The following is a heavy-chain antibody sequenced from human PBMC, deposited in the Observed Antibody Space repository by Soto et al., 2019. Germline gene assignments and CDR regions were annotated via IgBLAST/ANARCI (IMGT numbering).Heavy chain of an antibody. V-gene: IGHV4-4*02. CDR1: SGSITSSNW. CDR2: VAHNGSS. J-gene: IGHJ4*02. CDR3: ARNRYDGYDFDS. D-gene: IGHD5-12*01. Sequence: QVQLQESGPGLLKPSGTLSLTCTVSSGSITSSNWWSWVRQPPGKGLEWIGEVAHNGSSYPTSSLRSRVTISKDKSRNQFTLRLTSVTAADTAVYYCARNRYDGYDFDSWGQGTLVAVSS.